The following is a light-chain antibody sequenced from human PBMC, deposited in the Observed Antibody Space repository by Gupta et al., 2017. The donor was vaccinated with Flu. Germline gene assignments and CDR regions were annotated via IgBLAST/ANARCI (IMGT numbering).Light chain of an antibody. CDR3: QVWDTLSDHPVV. CDR1: NVGRES. J-gene: IGLJ2*01. Sequence: SSMLTQAPSVSVAPGQTARITCGANNVGRESVHWYQQKPGQAHVLVVFVYGDRPSGIPERFSFSNSGNTGTPTIAGVEAGDEADYDCQVWDTLSDHPVVFGGGTKLTVL. V-gene: IGLV3-21*02. CDR2: VYG.